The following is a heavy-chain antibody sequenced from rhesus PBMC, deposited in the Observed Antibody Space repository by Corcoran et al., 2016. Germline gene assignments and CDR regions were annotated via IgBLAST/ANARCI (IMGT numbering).Heavy chain of an antibody. CDR2: IYSSSGNT. CDR1: GGSISGGDG. V-gene: IGHV4S7*01. CDR3: ARRIPHFDY. J-gene: IGHJ4*01. Sequence: QVQLQESGPGLLKPSETLSLTCAVSGGSISGGDGWGWSRQPPGKGLEWMGSIYSSSGNTYYNPSLKSRATISTDTAKNQFSLKLSSVTAADTAVYYCARRIPHFDYWGQGVLVTVSS. D-gene: IGHD2-21*01.